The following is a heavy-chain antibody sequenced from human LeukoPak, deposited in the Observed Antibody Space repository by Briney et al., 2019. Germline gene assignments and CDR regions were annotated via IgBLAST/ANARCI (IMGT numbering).Heavy chain of an antibody. CDR1: GFTFSSWW. CDR2: ISSSSSYI. Sequence: GGSLRLSCAVSGFTFSSWWMTWVRQAPGKGLEWVSSISSSSSYIYYADSVKGRFTISRDNAKNSLHLQMNSLRAEDTAVYYCAKVGYGPSGIDYWGQGTLVTVSS. V-gene: IGHV3-21*04. J-gene: IGHJ4*02. D-gene: IGHD4-17*01. CDR3: AKVGYGPSGIDY.